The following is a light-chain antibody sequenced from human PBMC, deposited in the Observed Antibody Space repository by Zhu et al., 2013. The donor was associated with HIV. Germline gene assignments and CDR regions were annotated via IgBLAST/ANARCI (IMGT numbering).Light chain of an antibody. V-gene: IGLV2-8*01. J-gene: IGLJ2*01. CDR3: SSYTSTATLL. CDR2: EVN. CDR1: RNDIGAYNF. Sequence: QSALTQPPSASGSPGQSVTISCTGTRNDIGAYNFVSWYQQSPGKNLKLMIYEVNKRPSGVPDRFSGSKSGNTASLTISGLQAEDEADYYCSSYTSTATLLFGGGTKLTVL.